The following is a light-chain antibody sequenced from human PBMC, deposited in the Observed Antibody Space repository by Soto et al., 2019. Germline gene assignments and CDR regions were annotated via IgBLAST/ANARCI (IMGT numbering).Light chain of an antibody. CDR3: QSYDSSLSGLV. Sequence: QSVLTQPPSVSGAPGQRGTIACTGSSSNIGAGYDVHWYQQLPGTAPKLLIYGNSNRPSGVPDRFSGSKSGTSASLAITGLQAEADADYYCQSYDSSLSGLVFGGGTQLTVL. J-gene: IGLJ2*01. V-gene: IGLV1-40*01. CDR1: SSNIGAGYD. CDR2: GNS.